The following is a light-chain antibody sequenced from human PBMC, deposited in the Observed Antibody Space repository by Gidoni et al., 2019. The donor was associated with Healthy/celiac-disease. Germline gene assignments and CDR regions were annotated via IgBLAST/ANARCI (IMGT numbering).Light chain of an antibody. CDR1: SLRSYY. CDR2: GKN. J-gene: IGLJ2*01. Sequence: SELTQHPAVSAALGPTVRITCQGDSLRSYYASWYQQKPGQAPVLVIYGKNNRPSGIPDRFSGSSSGNTASLTITGAQAEDEADYYCNARDSSGNHVVFGGGTKLTVL. CDR3: NARDSSGNHVV. V-gene: IGLV3-19*01.